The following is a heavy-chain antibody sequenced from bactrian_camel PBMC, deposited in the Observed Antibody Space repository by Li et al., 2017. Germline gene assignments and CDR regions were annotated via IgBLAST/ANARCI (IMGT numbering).Heavy chain of an antibody. CDR1: GFTFSSFS. Sequence: VQLVESGGGLVQPGGSLRLSCAASGFTFSSFSMHWVRQATGKGLEWVAAINTGGVIIYYLDSVEGRFTISKDNAKSTLYLQMNSLKPEDTGMYYCAADLLLRGRYWGQGTQVTVS. V-gene: IGHV3S1*01. J-gene: IGHJ4*01. CDR2: INTGGVII. CDR3: AADLLLRGRY.